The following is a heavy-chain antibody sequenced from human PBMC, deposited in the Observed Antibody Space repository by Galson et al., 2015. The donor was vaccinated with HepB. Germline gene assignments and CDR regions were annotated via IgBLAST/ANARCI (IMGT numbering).Heavy chain of an antibody. V-gene: IGHV2-5*02. CDR1: GFSFSVSGVG. Sequence: PALVKPTQTLTLTCIFSGFSFSVSGVGVGWVRQPPGEALEWLALIYWDDSYTDYSPSFRGHVTISADKSITTAYLQWSGLKASDTALYYCASRHSYFRSGTWYNVSDYWGQGTLVTVSS. CDR3: ASRHSYFRSGTWYNVSDY. D-gene: IGHD3-10*01. CDR2: IYWDDSYT. J-gene: IGHJ4*02.